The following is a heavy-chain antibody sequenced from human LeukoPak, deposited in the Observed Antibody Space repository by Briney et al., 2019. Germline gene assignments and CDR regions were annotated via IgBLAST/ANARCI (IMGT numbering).Heavy chain of an antibody. Sequence: SETLSLTCTVSGGSISSYYWSWIRQPPGKGLEWIGYIYYSGSTNYNPSLKSRVTISVDTSKNQFSLKLSSVTAADTAVYYCARGLLRIYDAFDIWGQGTMVAVSS. V-gene: IGHV4-59*12. CDR1: GGSISSYY. CDR2: IYYSGST. J-gene: IGHJ3*02. D-gene: IGHD3-22*01. CDR3: ARGLLRIYDAFDI.